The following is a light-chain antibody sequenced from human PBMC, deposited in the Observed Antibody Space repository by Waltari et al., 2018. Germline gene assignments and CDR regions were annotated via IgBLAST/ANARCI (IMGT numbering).Light chain of an antibody. CDR2: VNSDGSH. V-gene: IGLV4-69*01. Sequence: VKLTCTLSSGHSSNVIAWLQQQPEKGPRYLMKVNSDGSHSQGDEIPDRFSGSSSGAERYLTISSVQPEDEADYYCQTGGHGTWVFGGGTKLTVL. CDR3: QTGGHGTWV. J-gene: IGLJ3*02. CDR1: SGHSSNV.